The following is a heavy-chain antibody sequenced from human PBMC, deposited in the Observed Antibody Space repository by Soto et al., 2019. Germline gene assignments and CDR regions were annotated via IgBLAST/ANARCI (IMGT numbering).Heavy chain of an antibody. D-gene: IGHD6-19*01. J-gene: IGHJ6*02. Sequence: SETLSLTCTVSGGSISSYYWSWIRQPPGKGLEWIGYIYYSGSTNYNPSLKSRVTISVDTSKNQFSLKLSSVTAADTAVYYCARGPKYSSGWPYGMDVWGQGTTVTVSS. CDR3: ARGPKYSSGWPYGMDV. CDR1: GGSISSYY. CDR2: IYYSGST. V-gene: IGHV4-59*01.